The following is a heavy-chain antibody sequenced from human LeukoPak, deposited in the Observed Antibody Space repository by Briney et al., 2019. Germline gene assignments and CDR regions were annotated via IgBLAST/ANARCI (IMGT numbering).Heavy chain of an antibody. CDR2: IYYSGST. Sequence: SETLSLTCTVSGGYISSGGYYWSWNRQHPGKGLEWIGHIYYSGSTYYNPSLKSRVTISVDTSKNQFSLKLSSVTAADTAVYYCARTHTYYFDYWSQGTLVTVSS. CDR1: GGYISSGGYY. V-gene: IGHV4-30-4*08. J-gene: IGHJ4*02. D-gene: IGHD3-16*01. CDR3: ARTHTYYFDY.